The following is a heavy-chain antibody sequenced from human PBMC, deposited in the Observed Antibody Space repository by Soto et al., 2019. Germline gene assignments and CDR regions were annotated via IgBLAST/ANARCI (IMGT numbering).Heavy chain of an antibody. CDR2: IYYSGST. Sequence: SETLSLTCTVSGGSISSDDWSWIRQPPGKGLEWIGYIYYSGSTNYNPSLKSRVTISVDTSKNQFSLKLSSVTAADTAVYYCARGQFLGYCSGVSCAYRSYFDCWGQGTQVTVSS. V-gene: IGHV4-59*01. CDR3: ARGQFLGYCSGVSCAYRSYFDC. J-gene: IGHJ4*02. D-gene: IGHD2-15*01. CDR1: GGSISSDD.